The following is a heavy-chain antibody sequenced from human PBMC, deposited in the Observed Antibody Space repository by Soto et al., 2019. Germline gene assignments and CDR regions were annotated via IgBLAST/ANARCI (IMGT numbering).Heavy chain of an antibody. CDR2: ISGSGGST. J-gene: IGHJ5*02. V-gene: IGHV3-23*01. D-gene: IGHD2-2*01. Sequence: GSLRLSCAASGFTFSSYAMSWVRQAPGKGLEWVSAISGSGGSTYYADSVKGRFTISRDNSKNTLYLQMNSLRAEDTAVYYCAKDLFRPLSPATYNWFDPWGQGTLVTVSS. CDR1: GFTFSSYA. CDR3: AKDLFRPLSPATYNWFDP.